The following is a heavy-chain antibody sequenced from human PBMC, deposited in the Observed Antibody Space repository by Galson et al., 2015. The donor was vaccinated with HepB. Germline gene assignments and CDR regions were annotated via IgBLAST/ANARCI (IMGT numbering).Heavy chain of an antibody. Sequence: SLRLSCAASGFTFSSYSMNWVRQAPGKGLEWVSSISSSSSYIYYADSVKGRFTISRDNAKNSLYLQMNSLRAEDTAVYYCARDLSIRWELRPPAYFDYWGQGTLVTVSS. CDR1: GFTFSSYS. CDR2: ISSSSSYI. CDR3: ARDLSIRWELRPPAYFDY. J-gene: IGHJ4*02. D-gene: IGHD1-26*01. V-gene: IGHV3-21*01.